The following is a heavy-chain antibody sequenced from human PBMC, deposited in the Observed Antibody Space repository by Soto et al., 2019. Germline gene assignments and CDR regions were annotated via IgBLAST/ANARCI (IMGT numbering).Heavy chain of an antibody. CDR3: ARDAKLGPQYYFDY. Sequence: ASVKVSCKASGYTFTGYYMHWVRQAPGQGLESMGWINPNSGGTNYTQKFQGWVTMTRDTSISTAYMELSRLRSDDTAVYYCARDAKLGPQYYFDYWGQGTLVTVSS. CDR1: GYTFTGYY. J-gene: IGHJ4*02. D-gene: IGHD7-27*01. V-gene: IGHV1-2*04. CDR2: INPNSGGT.